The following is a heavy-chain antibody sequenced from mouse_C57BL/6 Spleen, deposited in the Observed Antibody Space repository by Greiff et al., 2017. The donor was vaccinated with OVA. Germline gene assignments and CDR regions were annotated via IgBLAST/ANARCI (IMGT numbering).Heavy chain of an antibody. CDR1: GYAFTNYL. Sequence: VQLQQSGAELVRPGTSVKVSCKASGYAFTNYLIEWVKQRPGPGLEWIGVINPGSGGTNYNEKFKGKATLTADKSSSTAYMQLSRLKSGDSAVDFCERGGPFYDQGYFDVWGTGTTVTVSS. J-gene: IGHJ1*03. D-gene: IGHD1-1*01. CDR3: ERGGPFYDQGYFDV. CDR2: INPGSGGT. V-gene: IGHV1-54*01.